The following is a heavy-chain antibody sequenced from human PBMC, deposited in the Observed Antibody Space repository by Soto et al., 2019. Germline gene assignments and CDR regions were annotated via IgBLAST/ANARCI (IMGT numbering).Heavy chain of an antibody. D-gene: IGHD2-8*02. V-gene: IGHV3-7*03. J-gene: IGHJ5*02. Sequence: GGSLRLSCTASGFTFSSYGMSWVRQAPGKGLGWVANIKEDGSGKYYVDSVKGRFSISRDNARNSLYLQMNSLRASDTAIYYCARGFTGSAGRFDPWGQGTVVTVSS. CDR1: GFTFSSYG. CDR2: IKEDGSGK. CDR3: ARGFTGSAGRFDP.